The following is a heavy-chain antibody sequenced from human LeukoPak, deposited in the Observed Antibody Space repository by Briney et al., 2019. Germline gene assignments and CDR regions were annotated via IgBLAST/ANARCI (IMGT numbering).Heavy chain of an antibody. V-gene: IGHV3-33*01. Sequence: GGSLRLSCAASGFTFSSYGMHWVRQAPGKGLEWVAVMWHDGNSRYYADSVKGRFSIARDNSKNMLYLEMNSLRVEDTAVYYCARDAISTRSSSTYYYYAMDVWGQGTTVTVSS. D-gene: IGHD6-6*01. CDR3: ARDAISTRSSSTYYYYAMDV. CDR2: MWHDGNSR. CDR1: GFTFSSYG. J-gene: IGHJ6*02.